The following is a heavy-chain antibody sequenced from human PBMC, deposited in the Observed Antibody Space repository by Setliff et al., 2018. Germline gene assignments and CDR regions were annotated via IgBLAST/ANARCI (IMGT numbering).Heavy chain of an antibody. Sequence: PGGSLRLSCAASGFTVSSNYMSWVRLAPGKGLEWVSVIYNGGSTYYADSVKGRFTISRDNSKNTLYLQMNSLRAEDTAVYYCARDYNYFDSSGYCPTGAFDFWGQGTMVTVSS. J-gene: IGHJ3*01. CDR1: GFTVSSNY. CDR3: ARDYNYFDSSGYCPTGAFDF. CDR2: IYNGGST. V-gene: IGHV3-53*01. D-gene: IGHD3-22*01.